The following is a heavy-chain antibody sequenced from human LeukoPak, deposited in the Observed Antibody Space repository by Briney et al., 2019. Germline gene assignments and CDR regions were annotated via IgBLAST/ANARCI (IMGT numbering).Heavy chain of an antibody. CDR1: GFTFDDYA. D-gene: IGHD3-22*01. J-gene: IGHJ4*02. CDR2: ISWNSGSI. V-gene: IGHV3-9*01. Sequence: PGGSLRLSCAASGFTFDDYAMHWVRQAPGKGLEWVSGISWNSGSIGYADSVKGRFTISRDNAKNSLYLQMNSLRAEDTALYYYAKDIGRINYYDSRGHFDYWGQGTLVTVSS. CDR3: AKDIGRINYYDSRGHFDY.